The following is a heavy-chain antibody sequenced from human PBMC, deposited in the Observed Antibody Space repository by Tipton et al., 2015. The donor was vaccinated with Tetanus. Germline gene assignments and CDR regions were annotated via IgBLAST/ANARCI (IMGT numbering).Heavy chain of an antibody. V-gene: IGHV3-9*01. J-gene: IGHJ6*02. D-gene: IGHD1-1*01. CDR2: ISWNSAEK. CDR1: GFTFDDYA. Sequence: AVSGFTFDDYAMHWVRQVPGKGLEWVSGISWNSAEKGYADSVRGRFSISRDNAKNTVYLQMNSLRAEDTAVYFCARRSLTSYGLDVWGQGTPVTVS. CDR3: ARRSLTSYGLDV.